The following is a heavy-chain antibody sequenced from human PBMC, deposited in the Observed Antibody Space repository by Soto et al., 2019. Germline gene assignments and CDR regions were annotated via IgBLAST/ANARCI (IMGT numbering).Heavy chain of an antibody. D-gene: IGHD6-19*01. CDR1: GFAFSTYA. Sequence: PGGSLRLSCSASGFAFSTYAVHWVRQAPGKGLEYVSAISSNGGTTYYAGSVKGRFTISRDNSKNTLYLQMRSLRVEDTAVYYCVKRSGSGWYDSWGQGTLVTVSS. CDR2: ISSNGGTT. J-gene: IGHJ5*01. CDR3: VKRSGSGWYDS. V-gene: IGHV3-64D*06.